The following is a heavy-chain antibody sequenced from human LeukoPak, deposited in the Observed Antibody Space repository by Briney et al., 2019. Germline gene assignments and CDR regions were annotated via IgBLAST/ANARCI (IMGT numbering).Heavy chain of an antibody. CDR2: IDTNTGSP. CDR3: APWDLGDF. D-gene: IGHD3-16*01. V-gene: IGHV7-4-1*02. J-gene: IGHJ4*02. CDR1: GSTFTNPA. Sequence: ASVKVSCKASGSTFTNPAMNWVRQAPGQGLEWMGWIDTNTGSPTYAQGFTGRFVFSVDTSVNTAYLQISGLEAEDTAAYYCAPWDLGDFWGQGTLVTVSS.